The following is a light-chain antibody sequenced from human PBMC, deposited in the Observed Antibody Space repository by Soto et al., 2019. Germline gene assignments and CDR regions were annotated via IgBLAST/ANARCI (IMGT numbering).Light chain of an antibody. CDR1: QSISNY. J-gene: IGKJ4*01. Sequence: EIVLTQSPATLSLSPGERATLSCMASQSISNYLAWYQQKPGQAPRLLIYDASNRATGIPARFSGSGSGTDFTLIISSLEPEDFAVYYCQQRSNWPLTFGGGTKVEIK. CDR3: QQRSNWPLT. V-gene: IGKV3-11*01. CDR2: DAS.